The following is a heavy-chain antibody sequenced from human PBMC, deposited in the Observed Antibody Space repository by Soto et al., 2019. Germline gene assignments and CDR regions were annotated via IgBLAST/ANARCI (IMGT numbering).Heavy chain of an antibody. CDR2: ISAYNGNT. D-gene: IGHD3-22*01. J-gene: IGHJ4*02. CDR3: ARVPRDYYDSSGSVDY. Sequence: GASVKVSCKASGYTFTSYGISWVRQAPGQGLEWMGWISAYNGNTNYAQKLQGRVTMTTDTSTSTAYMELRSLRSDDTAVYYCARVPRDYYDSSGSVDYWGQGTLVTVSS. V-gene: IGHV1-18*01. CDR1: GYTFTSYG.